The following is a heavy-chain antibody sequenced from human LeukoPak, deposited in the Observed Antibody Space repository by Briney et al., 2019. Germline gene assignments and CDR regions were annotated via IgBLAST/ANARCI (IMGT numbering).Heavy chain of an antibody. CDR2: ISGSGGST. J-gene: IGHJ4*02. CDR1: GFTFSSYA. V-gene: IGHV3-23*01. CDR3: AKDLVIHYDILTGPFDY. D-gene: IGHD3-9*01. Sequence: GGSLRLSCAASGFTFSSYAMSWVRQAPGKGLEWVSAISGSGGSTYYADSVKGRFTTSRDNSKNTLYLQMNSLRAEDTAVYYCAKDLVIHYDILTGPFDYWGQGTLVTVSS.